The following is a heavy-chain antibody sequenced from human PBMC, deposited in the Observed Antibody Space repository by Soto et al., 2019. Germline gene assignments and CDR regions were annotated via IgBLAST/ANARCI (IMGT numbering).Heavy chain of an antibody. CDR2: ISWNGGSI. J-gene: IGHJ3*02. V-gene: IGHV3-9*01. D-gene: IGHD6-13*01. CDR3: AKPRGSSWSDAFDT. CDR1: GFTFDDYA. Sequence: GGSLRLSCAASGFTFDDYAIHWVRQAPGKGLVWVSGISWNGGSIEYADSVKGRFTISRDNAKNSLYLQMNSLRAADTALYYCAKPRGSSWSDAFDTWGQGTMVTVSS.